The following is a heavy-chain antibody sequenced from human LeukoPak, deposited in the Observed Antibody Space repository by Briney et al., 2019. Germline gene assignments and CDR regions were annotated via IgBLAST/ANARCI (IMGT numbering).Heavy chain of an antibody. CDR1: GFTFSSYE. V-gene: IGHV3-48*03. CDR2: ISSSGSTI. CDR3: ARGPEVLRFLEWSRPADSIPFYY. D-gene: IGHD3-3*01. Sequence: PGGSLRLSCAASGFTFSSYEMNWVRQAPGKGLEWVSYISSSGSTIYYADSVKGRFTISRDNAKSSLYLQMNSLRAEDTAVYYCARGPEVLRFLEWSRPADSIPFYYWGQGTLVTVSS. J-gene: IGHJ4*02.